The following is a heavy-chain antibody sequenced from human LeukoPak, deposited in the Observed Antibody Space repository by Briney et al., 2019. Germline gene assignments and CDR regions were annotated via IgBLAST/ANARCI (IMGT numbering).Heavy chain of an antibody. CDR1: GYSFTTYW. J-gene: IGHJ5*02. V-gene: IGHV5-51*01. CDR2: IYPGDSDT. CDR3: ASSYCSGGSCYFGWFDP. D-gene: IGHD2-15*01. Sequence: GEPLKISCKGPGYSFTTYWISWVRQLPGKGLKWMGTIYPGDSDTRYSPSFQAQVTTSADKSISTAYVQWSSLKASDTAMYYCASSYCSGGSCYFGWFDPWGQGTLVTVSS.